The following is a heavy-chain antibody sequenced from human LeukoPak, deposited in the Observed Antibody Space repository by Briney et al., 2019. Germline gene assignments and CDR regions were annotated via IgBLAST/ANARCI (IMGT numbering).Heavy chain of an antibody. Sequence: GGSLRLSCAASGFTFSSYTMNWVRQAPGKGLEWVSGISGSGDSTYNADSVKGRFTISRDNSKNTLYLQMNSLRAEDTAVYYCARKNGLDYWGQGTLVTVSS. V-gene: IGHV3-23*01. CDR1: GFTFSSYT. CDR3: ARKNGLDY. J-gene: IGHJ4*02. CDR2: ISGSGDST.